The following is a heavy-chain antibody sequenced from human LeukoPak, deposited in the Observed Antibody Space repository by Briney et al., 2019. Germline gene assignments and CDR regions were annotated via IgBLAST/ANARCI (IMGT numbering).Heavy chain of an antibody. V-gene: IGHV1-24*01. CDR1: GYSLGELS. D-gene: IGHD1-26*01. CDR3: ATEKDLLLDS. Sequence: GASVKVSCKVSGYSLGELSTHWVRQAPGQGLEWMGGFDPGDDETIYAQKFQGRVTMTEDTSTDTAYLELSSLRSEDTAVYFCATEKDLLLDSWGQGTPVTVSS. J-gene: IGHJ5*01. CDR2: FDPGDDET.